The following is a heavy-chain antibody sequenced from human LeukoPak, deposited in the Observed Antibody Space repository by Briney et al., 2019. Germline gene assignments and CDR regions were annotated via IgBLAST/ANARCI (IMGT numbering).Heavy chain of an antibody. Sequence: GRSLRLSCAPSGFTLYDYAMHWVRDAPRKGLEWVSGIRWNSDSIGYADSLKGRFTISRDNAKNSLCLQMNSLRAEDTALYYWAKVDYCGGDCLFFGGWGQGTLVTASS. CDR3: AKVDYCGGDCLFFGG. CDR1: GFTLYDYA. D-gene: IGHD2-21*02. J-gene: IGHJ4*02. CDR2: IRWNSDSI. V-gene: IGHV3-9*01.